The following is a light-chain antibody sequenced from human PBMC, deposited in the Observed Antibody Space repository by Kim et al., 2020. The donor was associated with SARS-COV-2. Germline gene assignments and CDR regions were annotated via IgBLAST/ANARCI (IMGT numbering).Light chain of an antibody. Sequence: EIVLTQSPGTLSLSPGERATLSCRASQSVSSSYLAWYQQKPGQAPRLLIYGASSRATGIPDRFSGSGSGTDFTLTISRLEPEDFAVYFCQQYNRSPITFGQGTTLEIK. CDR2: GAS. CDR3: QQYNRSPIT. CDR1: QSVSSSY. J-gene: IGKJ5*01. V-gene: IGKV3-20*01.